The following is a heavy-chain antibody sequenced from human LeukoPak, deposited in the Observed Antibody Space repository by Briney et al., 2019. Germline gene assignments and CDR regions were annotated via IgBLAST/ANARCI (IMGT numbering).Heavy chain of an antibody. D-gene: IGHD3-22*01. Sequence: PGRSLRLSCAASGFTFDDYAMHWVRQAPGKGLEWVSGIRWNSGSIVYADSVKGRFTISRDNAKNSLYLQMNSLRAEDMALYYCAKGEYYYDSSGYKDNWFDPWGQGTLVTVSS. CDR3: AKGEYYYDSSGYKDNWFDP. CDR2: IRWNSGSI. CDR1: GFTFDDYA. V-gene: IGHV3-9*03. J-gene: IGHJ5*02.